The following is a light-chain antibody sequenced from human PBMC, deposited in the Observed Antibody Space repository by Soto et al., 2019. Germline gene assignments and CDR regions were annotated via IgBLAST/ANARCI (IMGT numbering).Light chain of an antibody. CDR3: QQYSTSPWT. CDR1: QSIRNYD. CDR2: GAS. V-gene: IGKV3-20*01. J-gene: IGKJ1*01. Sequence: EIVLTQSPGTLSLSPGERATLSCRASQSIRNYDLAWYQQKPGHAPRLLIYGASSRATGIPDTFSGSESGTDFTLTISRLEPEDFAVYHCQQYSTSPWTFGQGTKVEIK.